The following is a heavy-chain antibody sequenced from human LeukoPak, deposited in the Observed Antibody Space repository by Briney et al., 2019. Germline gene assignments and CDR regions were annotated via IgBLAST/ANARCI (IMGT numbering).Heavy chain of an antibody. V-gene: IGHV1-69*13. D-gene: IGHD6-13*01. CDR2: IIPMYGTA. CDR3: ARGTPTRIAAAGGPYAMDV. CDR1: GGTFSSYA. J-gene: IGHJ6*04. Sequence: GASVKVSCKASGGTFSSYAISWVRQAPGQGLEWMGGIIPMYGTANYAQKFQGRVTITADESTSTVYMELSSLRSEDTALYCCARGTPTRIAAAGGPYAMDVWGRGTTVTVSS.